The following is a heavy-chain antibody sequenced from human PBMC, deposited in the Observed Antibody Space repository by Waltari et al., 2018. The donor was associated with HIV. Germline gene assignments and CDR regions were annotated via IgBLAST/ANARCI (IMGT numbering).Heavy chain of an antibody. CDR2: IYSGGST. CDR3: ARDNGGGYSAY. CDR1: GFTVSSNY. V-gene: IGHV3-66*01. Sequence: EVQLVESGGGLVQPGGSLRLSCASSGFTVSSNYMSWVRQAQGQGLAWVSVIYSGGSTYYADSVKGRFTISRDNSKNTLFLQMNSLRAEDTAVYYCARDNGGGYSAYWGQGALVTVSS. D-gene: IGHD2-15*01. J-gene: IGHJ4*02.